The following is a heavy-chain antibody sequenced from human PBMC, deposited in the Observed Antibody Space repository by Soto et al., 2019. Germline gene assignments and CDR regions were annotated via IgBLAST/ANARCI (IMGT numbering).Heavy chain of an antibody. V-gene: IGHV3-23*01. CDR1: GFTFSSSA. D-gene: IGHD2-15*01. CDR2: ISGSGGTP. J-gene: IGHJ6*02. Sequence: GGSLRLSCAASGFTFSSSAMSWVRQAPGRGLEWVSAISGSGGTPYYADSVKGRFTISRDNSRNTLYLVLNSLRAEDTAVYFCARDCSGGSCYPGMDVWGQGTTVTVS. CDR3: ARDCSGGSCYPGMDV.